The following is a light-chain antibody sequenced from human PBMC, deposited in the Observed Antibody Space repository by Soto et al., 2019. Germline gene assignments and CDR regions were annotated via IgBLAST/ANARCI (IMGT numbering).Light chain of an antibody. V-gene: IGKV3-20*01. CDR1: QSVSSSY. CDR3: HQYGSSPQT. CDR2: ETS. J-gene: IGKJ1*01. Sequence: EIVLTQSPGTLSLSPGERATLSCRASQSVSSSYLAWYQQKPGQAPRLLMYETSSRATGIPDRFSGSGSGTDFTLTISRLEPEDFALYYCHQYGSSPQTFGQGTKVEIK.